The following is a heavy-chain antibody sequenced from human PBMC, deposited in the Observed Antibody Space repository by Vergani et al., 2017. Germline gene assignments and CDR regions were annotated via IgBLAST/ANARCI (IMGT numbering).Heavy chain of an antibody. V-gene: IGHV3-9*01. Sequence: EVDLVESGGGLAQPGGSLRLSCEASGITFWKFGMHWVRQGPGKGLEWVSGISWNSGAVDYADSVRGRFTISRDNAKNSLFLEMNSLRFEDTAVYYCAKESNRGRGDTDYWGQGTLVTVSS. CDR3: AKESNRGRGDTDY. J-gene: IGHJ4*02. D-gene: IGHD3-16*02. CDR1: GITFWKFG. CDR2: ISWNSGAV.